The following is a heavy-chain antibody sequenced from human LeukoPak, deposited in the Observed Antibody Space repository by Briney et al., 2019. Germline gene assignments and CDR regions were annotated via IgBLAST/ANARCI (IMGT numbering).Heavy chain of an antibody. CDR3: ARQTTFYYDNSGYHAFDI. V-gene: IGHV3-11*04. D-gene: IGHD3-22*01. CDR1: GFTFSDYY. J-gene: IGHJ3*02. CDR2: ISSSGSTI. Sequence: GGSLRLSCAASGFTFSDYYMSWIRQAPGKGLEWVSYISSSGSTIYYADSVKGRFTISRDNAENSLYLQMNSLRAEDTALYYCARQTTFYYDNSGYHAFDIWGQGTMVTVSS.